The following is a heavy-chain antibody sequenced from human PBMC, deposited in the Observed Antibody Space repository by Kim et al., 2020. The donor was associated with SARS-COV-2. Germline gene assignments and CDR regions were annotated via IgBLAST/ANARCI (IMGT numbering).Heavy chain of an antibody. V-gene: IGHV1-2*02. CDR1: GYTFTGYY. CDR3: ARDGDDFKGPYGMDV. J-gene: IGHJ6*02. Sequence: ASVKVSCKASGYTFTGYYMHWVRQAPGQGLEWMGWINPNSGGTNYAQKFQGRVTMTRDTSISTAYMELSRLRSDDTAVYYCARDGDDFKGPYGMDVWGQGTTVTVSS. D-gene: IGHD3-3*01. CDR2: INPNSGGT.